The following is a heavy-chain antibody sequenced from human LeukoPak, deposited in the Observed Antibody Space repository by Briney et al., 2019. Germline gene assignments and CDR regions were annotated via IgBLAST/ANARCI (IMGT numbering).Heavy chain of an antibody. V-gene: IGHV2-5*02. J-gene: IGHJ5*02. Sequence: KVSGPTLVNPTQTLTLTCTFSGFSLSTRGVGVGWIRQPPGKALEWLALIYWDDDKRYSPSLESRLTITKDTSKNQVVLTMTNMDPVDTATYYCAHRPSTVTPPGESWFDPWGQGTLVTVSS. CDR2: IYWDDDK. CDR3: AHRPSTVTPPGESWFDP. D-gene: IGHD4-17*01. CDR1: GFSLSTRGVG.